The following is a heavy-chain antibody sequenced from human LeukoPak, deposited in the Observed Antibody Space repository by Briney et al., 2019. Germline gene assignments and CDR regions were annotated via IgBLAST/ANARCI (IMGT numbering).Heavy chain of an antibody. CDR2: AIPASGSM. Sequence: PSETLSLTCTVSGISINPYYWAWIRQPAGKGLEWIGRAIPASGSMNYNPSLKSRVTMSVDTSKNRLSLEMTSVTAADTAVYYCMKDGPSWGLLWGLGTLVTVSS. V-gene: IGHV4-4*07. J-gene: IGHJ4*02. CDR3: MKDGPSWGLL. D-gene: IGHD3-16*01. CDR1: GISINPYY.